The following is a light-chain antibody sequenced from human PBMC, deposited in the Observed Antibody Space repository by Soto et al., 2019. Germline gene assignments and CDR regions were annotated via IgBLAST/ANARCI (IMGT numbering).Light chain of an antibody. J-gene: IGLJ2*01. CDR1: SSDVGGYNY. CDR3: SSYTSSSTLVV. Sequence: QSALTQPASVSGSPGQSITISCTGTSSDVGGYNYVSWYQQHPGKALKLMIYDVGNRPSGVSNRFSGSKSGNTASLTISGLQAEDEADYYCSSYTSSSTLVVFGGGTMLTVL. CDR2: DVG. V-gene: IGLV2-14*01.